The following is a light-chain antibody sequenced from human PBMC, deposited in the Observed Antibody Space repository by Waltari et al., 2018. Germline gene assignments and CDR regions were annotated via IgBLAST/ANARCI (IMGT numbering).Light chain of an antibody. CDR1: QSVSNK. Sequence: EIVITLSPATLSLSPGEGATLSCRASQSVSNKLAWYQQKPGQAPRLLIYGASTRATGIPARFSGSGSGTEFTLTISSLQSEDFAIYVCQQYDDWPYTFGQGTKLDI. V-gene: IGKV3D-15*01. J-gene: IGKJ2*01. CDR2: GAS. CDR3: QQYDDWPYT.